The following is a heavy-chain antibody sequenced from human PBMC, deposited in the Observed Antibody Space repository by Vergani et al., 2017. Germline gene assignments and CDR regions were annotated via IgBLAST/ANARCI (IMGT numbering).Heavy chain of an antibody. V-gene: IGHV3-23*01. CDR2: ISGSGGST. D-gene: IGHD3-10*01. CDR1: GFTFSSYA. J-gene: IGHJ5*02. CDR3: AKRSRPSGWFDP. Sequence: EVQLLESGGGLVQPGGSLRLSCAASGFTFSSYAMSWVRQAPGKGLEWVSAISGSGGSTYYADSVEGRFTISRDNSKNTLYLQMNSLRAEDTAVYYCAKRSRPSGWFDPWGQGTLVTVSS.